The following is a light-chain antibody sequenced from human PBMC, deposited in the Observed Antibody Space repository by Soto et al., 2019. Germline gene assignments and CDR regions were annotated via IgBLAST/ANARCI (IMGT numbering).Light chain of an antibody. Sequence: QSALTKPASVYGSPGQSITISCTGTSSDVGGYNYVSWYQQHPGKAPKLMIYDVSNRPSGVSNRFSGSKSGNTASLTISGLQAEDEADYYCSSYTSSSTYVFGTGTKVTV. CDR2: DVS. CDR3: SSYTSSSTYV. CDR1: SSDVGGYNY. J-gene: IGLJ1*01. V-gene: IGLV2-14*03.